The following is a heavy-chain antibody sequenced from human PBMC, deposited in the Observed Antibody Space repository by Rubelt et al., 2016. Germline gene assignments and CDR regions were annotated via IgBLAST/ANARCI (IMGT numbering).Heavy chain of an antibody. D-gene: IGHD3-10*01. Sequence: QVQLVQSGAEVKKPGASVKVSCKASGYTFTSYAMNWVRQAPGQGLEWMGWINTNTGNPTYAQGFTGRFVFSWDNSVRTAYLQISSLKAEDTAVYYCARGMRWFGENYWGQGTLVTVSS. CDR2: INTNTGNP. CDR3: ARGMRWFGENY. J-gene: IGHJ4*02. CDR1: GYTFTSYA. V-gene: IGHV7-4-1*02.